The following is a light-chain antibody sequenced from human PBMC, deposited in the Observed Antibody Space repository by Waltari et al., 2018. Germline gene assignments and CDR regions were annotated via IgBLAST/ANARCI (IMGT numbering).Light chain of an antibody. Sequence: QSALTQPRSVSGSPGQSVTISCTGTSSDVGGYNYVSWYQQHPGKAPKLMFYDVSKRPSGVPDRFSGSKSGNTASLTISGLQAEDEADYYCCSYAGSYTFGVFGGGTKLTVL. V-gene: IGLV2-11*01. CDR3: CSYAGSYTFGV. CDR1: SSDVGGYNY. CDR2: DVS. J-gene: IGLJ2*01.